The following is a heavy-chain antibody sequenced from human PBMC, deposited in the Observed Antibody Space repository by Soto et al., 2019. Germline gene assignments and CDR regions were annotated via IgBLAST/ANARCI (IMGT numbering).Heavy chain of an antibody. J-gene: IGHJ4*02. CDR2: IYPGDSDT. V-gene: IGHV5-51*01. Sequence: GESLKISCKGSGYSFTSYWIGWVRQMPGKGLEWMGIIYPGDSDTRYSPSFQGQVTISADKSISTAYLQWSSLKASDTAMYYCARQRFPYDILTGALDYWGQGTLVTVYS. CDR3: ARQRFPYDILTGALDY. D-gene: IGHD3-9*01. CDR1: GYSFTSYW.